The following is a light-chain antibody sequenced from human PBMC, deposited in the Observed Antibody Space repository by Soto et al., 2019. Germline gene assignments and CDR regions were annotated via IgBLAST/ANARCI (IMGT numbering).Light chain of an antibody. CDR1: SSDVGSYNL. Sequence: QSVLTQPASVSGSPGQSITISCTGTSSDVGSYNLVSWYQQHPGTAPKLMISEVTKRPSGVSNCFSGSKSGNTASLTISGLQAEDEADYYCCSYARSHYVFGTGTKVT. CDR3: CSYARSHYV. CDR2: EVT. V-gene: IGLV2-23*02. J-gene: IGLJ1*01.